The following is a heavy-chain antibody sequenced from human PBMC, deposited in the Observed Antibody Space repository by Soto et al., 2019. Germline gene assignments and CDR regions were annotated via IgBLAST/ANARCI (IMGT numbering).Heavy chain of an antibody. CDR1: GYTFTSYA. J-gene: IGHJ4*02. D-gene: IGHD1-20*01. V-gene: IGHV1-3*04. CDR2: INTGNGNT. Sequence: QVQLVQSGAEVKKPGASVKVSCKASGYTFTSYAMQWVRQAPGQRLEWMGWINTGNGNTKYSQKFQGRVTITRDTSASTAYMELSSLRSEDTAVYYCARGTDRYDNDYWGQGTLVTVSS. CDR3: ARGTDRYDNDY.